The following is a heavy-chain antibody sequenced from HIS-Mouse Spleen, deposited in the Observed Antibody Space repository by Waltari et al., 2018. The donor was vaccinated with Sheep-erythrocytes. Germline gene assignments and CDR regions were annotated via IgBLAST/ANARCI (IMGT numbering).Heavy chain of an antibody. J-gene: IGHJ4*02. CDR2: ISSSSSYI. CDR3: ARVASGATFDY. V-gene: IGHV3-21*01. CDR1: GFTFSSYS. D-gene: IGHD1-26*01. Sequence: EVQLVESGGGLVKPGGSLRLSCAASGFTFSSYSMNWVRQAPGKGLEWASSISSSSSYIYYADSVKGRFTISRDKAKNSLYLQMNSLRAEDTAVYYCARVASGATFDYWGQGTLVTVSS.